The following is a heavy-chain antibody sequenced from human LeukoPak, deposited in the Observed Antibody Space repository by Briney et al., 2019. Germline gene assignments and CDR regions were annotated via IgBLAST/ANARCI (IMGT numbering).Heavy chain of an antibody. Sequence: PGASLRLSCAASGFTFSSYAMSWVRQAPGKGLEWFSAISGSGGSTYYADSVKGRFTISRDNSKNTLYLQMNSLRAEDTAVYYCAKHRRYYDSSGYYSSYYFDYWGQGTLVTVSS. CDR1: GFTFSSYA. CDR3: AKHRRYYDSSGYYSSYYFDY. V-gene: IGHV3-23*01. CDR2: ISGSGGST. J-gene: IGHJ4*02. D-gene: IGHD3-22*01.